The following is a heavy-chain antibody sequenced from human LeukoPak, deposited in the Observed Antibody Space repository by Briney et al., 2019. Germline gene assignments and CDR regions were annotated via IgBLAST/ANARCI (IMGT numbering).Heavy chain of an antibody. D-gene: IGHD3-22*01. CDR3: ARDRTYYYDSSGYADAFDI. CDR2: IYTSGST. Sequence: SETLSLTCAVSGYSISSGYYWGWIRQPPGKGLEWIGRIYTSGSTNYNPSLKSRVTISVDTSKNQFSLKLSSVTAADTAVYYCARDRTYYYDSSGYADAFDIWGQGTMVTVSS. CDR1: GYSISSGYY. J-gene: IGHJ3*02. V-gene: IGHV4-38-2*02.